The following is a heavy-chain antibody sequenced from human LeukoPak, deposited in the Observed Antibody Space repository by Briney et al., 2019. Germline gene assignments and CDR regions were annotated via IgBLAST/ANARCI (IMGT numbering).Heavy chain of an antibody. CDR3: ARDSGSFDY. CDR2: ISSSGSTI. CDR1: GFTFSVSA. J-gene: IGHJ4*02. D-gene: IGHD3-10*01. V-gene: IGHV3-48*03. Sequence: PGGSLRFSCAASGFTFSVSAIHWVRQAPGKGLEWVSYISSSGSTIYYADSVKGRFTISRDNAKNSLYLQMNSLRAEDTAVYYCARDSGSFDYWGQGTLVTVSS.